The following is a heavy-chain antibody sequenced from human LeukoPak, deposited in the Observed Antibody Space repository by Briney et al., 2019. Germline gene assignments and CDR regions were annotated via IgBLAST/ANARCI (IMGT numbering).Heavy chain of an antibody. CDR1: GFTFSSYW. Sequence: GGSLRLSCAASGFTFSSYWMSWVRQAPGKGLKGVANIKQDGSEKYYVDSVKGRFTISRDNAKNSLYLQMNSLRAEDTAVYYCARVGGKYSSSGYWGQGTLVTVSS. J-gene: IGHJ4*02. CDR3: ARVGGKYSSSGY. CDR2: IKQDGSEK. V-gene: IGHV3-7*01. D-gene: IGHD6-6*01.